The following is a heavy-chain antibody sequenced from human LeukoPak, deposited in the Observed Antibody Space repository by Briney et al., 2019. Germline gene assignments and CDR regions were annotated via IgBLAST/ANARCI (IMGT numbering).Heavy chain of an antibody. D-gene: IGHD2-2*01. V-gene: IGHV4-39*01. CDR1: GGSISSSYYF. Sequence: PSETLSLTCTVSGGSISSSYYFWGWIRQPPGKGLEWLGIIYYSGTTYYNPSLKSRLTISVDTSKNQFSLNLSSVTAADTAVYYCARRGLYGSSPFDPWSQGTLVTVSS. J-gene: IGHJ5*02. CDR3: ARRGLYGSSPFDP. CDR2: IYYSGTT.